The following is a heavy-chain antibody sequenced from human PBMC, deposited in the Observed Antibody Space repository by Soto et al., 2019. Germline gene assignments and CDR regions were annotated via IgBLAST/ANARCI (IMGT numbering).Heavy chain of an antibody. Sequence: GGSLRLSCAASGFTFSSYSMNWVRQAPGKGLEWVSSISSSSSYIYYADSVKGRFTISRDNAKNSLYLQMNSLRAEDTAVYYCARTKQQLDWFDPWGQGTLVTVSS. CDR3: ARTKQQLDWFDP. V-gene: IGHV3-21*01. CDR2: ISSSSSYI. J-gene: IGHJ5*02. D-gene: IGHD6-13*01. CDR1: GFTFSSYS.